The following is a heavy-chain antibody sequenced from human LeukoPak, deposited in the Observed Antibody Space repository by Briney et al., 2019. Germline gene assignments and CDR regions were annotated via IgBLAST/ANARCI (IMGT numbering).Heavy chain of an antibody. J-gene: IGHJ5*02. CDR1: GFTFSSYG. CDR2: ISSDGSNK. V-gene: IGHV3-30*18. CDR3: ANLVATIP. D-gene: IGHD5-12*01. Sequence: GRSLRLSCAASGFTFSSYGMNWVRQAPGKGLEWVAVISSDGSNKYYADSVKGRFTISRDNSKNTLYLQMNSLRAEDTAVYYCANLVATIPWGQGTLVTVSS.